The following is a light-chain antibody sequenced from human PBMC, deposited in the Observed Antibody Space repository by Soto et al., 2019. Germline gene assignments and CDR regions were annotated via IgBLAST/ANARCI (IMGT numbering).Light chain of an antibody. V-gene: IGKV3-20*01. CDR3: QQFTGLPWT. CDR2: GAS. Sequence: EVVLTQSPATLSLSPGERSTLSCGASQSVSSYLAWYQQKPGQAPRLLIYGASRRTTGIPERFSGSGSGTDFTLTISRLAPEDFAVYYCQQFTGLPWTFGQGTKVDIK. CDR1: QSVSSY. J-gene: IGKJ1*01.